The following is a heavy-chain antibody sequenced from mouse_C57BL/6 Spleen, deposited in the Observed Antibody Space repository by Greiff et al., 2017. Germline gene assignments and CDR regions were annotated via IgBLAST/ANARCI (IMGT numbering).Heavy chain of an antibody. V-gene: IGHV14-4*01. CDR1: GFNIKDDY. J-gene: IGHJ2*01. CDR3: TLYGSSYVEYFDY. CDR2: IDPENGDT. D-gene: IGHD1-1*01. Sequence: EVQLQQSGAELVRPGASVKLSCTASGFNIKDDYMHWVKQRPEQGLEWIGWIDPENGDTEYASKFQGKATITADTSSNTAYLQLSSLTSEDTAVYYCTLYGSSYVEYFDYWGQGTTLTVSS.